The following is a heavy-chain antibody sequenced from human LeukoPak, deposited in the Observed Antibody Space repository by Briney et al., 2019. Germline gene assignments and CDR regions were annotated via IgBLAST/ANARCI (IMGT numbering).Heavy chain of an antibody. J-gene: IGHJ6*02. CDR3: AKLSDDYYFYGMDV. CDR2: ISGSGGST. Sequence: GGSLRLSCAASGFTFSSYTMSWVRQAPGKGLEWVSAISGSGGSTNYADSVKGRFTISRDNTKNTLYLQMNSLRAEDTAVYYCAKLSDDYYFYGMDVWGQGTTVTVSS. CDR1: GFTFSSYT. D-gene: IGHD2-21*01. V-gene: IGHV3-23*01.